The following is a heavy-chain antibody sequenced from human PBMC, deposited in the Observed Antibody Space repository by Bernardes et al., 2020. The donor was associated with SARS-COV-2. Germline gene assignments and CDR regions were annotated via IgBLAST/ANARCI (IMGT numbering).Heavy chain of an antibody. J-gene: IGHJ4*02. Sequence: GGSLRLSCAASGFTFPSYAISWVRQAPGKGLEWVSSISSSGGSTYYADSVRGRFTFSRDNSKNMLFLQMNSLRVEDTAVYYCARNSSATHKYLLDSWCKGTVVTGSS. CDR3: ARNSSATHKYLLDS. D-gene: IGHD2-15*01. V-gene: IGHV3-23*01. CDR2: ISSSGGST. CDR1: GFTFPSYA.